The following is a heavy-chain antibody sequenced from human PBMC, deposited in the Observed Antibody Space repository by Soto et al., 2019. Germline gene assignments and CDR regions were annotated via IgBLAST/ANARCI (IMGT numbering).Heavy chain of an antibody. CDR2: IYYSGST. Sequence: SETLSLTCTVSGGSISSGDYYWSWIRQPPGKGLEWIGYIYYSGSTYYNPSLKSRVTMSVDTSKNQFSLKLSSVTAADTAVYYCARGYSGYDLDFAYWGQGTLVTVSS. CDR1: GGSISSGDYY. CDR3: ARGYSGYDLDFAY. D-gene: IGHD5-12*01. J-gene: IGHJ4*02. V-gene: IGHV4-30-4*01.